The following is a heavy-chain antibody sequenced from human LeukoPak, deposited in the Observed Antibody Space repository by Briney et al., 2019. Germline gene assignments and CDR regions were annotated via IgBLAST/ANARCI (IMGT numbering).Heavy chain of an antibody. D-gene: IGHD2-2*01. CDR1: GGSISSYY. J-gene: IGHJ5*02. CDR2: IYYSGST. V-gene: IGHV4-59*01. CDR3: ARGVWAPAADNWFDP. Sequence: SETLSLTCTVSGGSISSYYWSWIRQPPGKGLEWNGYIYYSGSTNYNPSLKSRVTISVDTSKNQFSLKLSSVTAADTAVYYCARGVWAPAADNWFDPWGQGTLVTVSS.